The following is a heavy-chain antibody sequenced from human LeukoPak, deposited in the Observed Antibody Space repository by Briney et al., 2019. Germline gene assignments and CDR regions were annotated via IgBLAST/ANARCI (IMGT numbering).Heavy chain of an antibody. V-gene: IGHV4-34*01. CDR3: ARIFVLPSGSYGMDV. CDR2: INHSGST. J-gene: IGHJ6*02. Sequence: SETLSLTCAVYGGSFSGYYWNWIRQPPGKGLEWIGEINHSGSTNYNPSLKSRVTISADTSKNQFSLKLSSVSAAETAVYYCARIFVLPSGSYGMDVWGQGTTVTVSS. CDR1: GGSFSGYY. D-gene: IGHD1-26*01.